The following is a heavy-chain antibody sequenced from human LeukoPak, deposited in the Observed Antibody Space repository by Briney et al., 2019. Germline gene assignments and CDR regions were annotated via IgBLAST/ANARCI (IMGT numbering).Heavy chain of an antibody. CDR3: AKDLPVDTAIPYYFDY. V-gene: IGHV3-23*01. D-gene: IGHD5-18*01. CDR2: ISGSGGST. J-gene: IGHJ4*02. CDR1: GFTFSSYA. Sequence: GGSLRLSCAASGFTFSSYAMSWVRQAPGKGLEWVSAISGSGGSTYYADSVGGRFTIFRDNSKNTLYLQMNSLRAEDTAVYYCAKDLPVDTAIPYYFDYWGQGTLVTVSS.